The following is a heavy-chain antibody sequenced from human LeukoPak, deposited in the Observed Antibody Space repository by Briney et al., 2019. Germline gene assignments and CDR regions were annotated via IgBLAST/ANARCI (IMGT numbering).Heavy chain of an antibody. CDR1: GYTFTGYY. CDR2: INPNSGDT. V-gene: IGHV1-2*02. CDR3: ARDRVGYCSGGSCYPNWFDP. J-gene: IGHJ5*02. D-gene: IGHD2-15*01. Sequence: GASVKVSCKASGYTFTGYYMHWVRQAPGQGLEWMGWINPNSGDTSYAQKFQGRVTMTRDTSISTAYMELSRLRSDDTAVYYCARDRVGYCSGGSCYPNWFDPWGQGTLVTVSS.